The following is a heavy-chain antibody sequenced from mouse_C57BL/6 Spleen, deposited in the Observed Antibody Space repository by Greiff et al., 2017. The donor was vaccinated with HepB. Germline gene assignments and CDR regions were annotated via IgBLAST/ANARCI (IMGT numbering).Heavy chain of an antibody. D-gene: IGHD2-3*01. J-gene: IGHJ4*01. Sequence: QVQLQQSGAELVKPGASVKLSCKASGYTFTSYWMQWVKQRPGQGLEWIGEIDPSDSYTNYNQKFKGKATLTVDTSSSTAYMQLSSLTSEDSAVYYCARPYDGYYVYAMDYGGQGTSVTVSS. CDR3: ARPYDGYYVYAMDY. CDR2: IDPSDSYT. V-gene: IGHV1-50*01. CDR1: GYTFTSYW.